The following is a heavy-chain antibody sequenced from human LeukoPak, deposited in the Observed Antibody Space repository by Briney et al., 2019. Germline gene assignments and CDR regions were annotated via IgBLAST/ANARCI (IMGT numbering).Heavy chain of an antibody. CDR2: IYPGDSDT. CDR3: ARGDDFWSGYSVY. Sequence: GESLKISCKGSGYSFTSHWIGWVRQVPGKGLEWMGIIYPGDSDTRYSPSFQGQVTISADKSISTAYLQWSSLKASDTAMYYCARGDDFWSGYSVYWGQGTLVTVSS. D-gene: IGHD3-3*01. J-gene: IGHJ4*02. V-gene: IGHV5-51*01. CDR1: GYSFTSHW.